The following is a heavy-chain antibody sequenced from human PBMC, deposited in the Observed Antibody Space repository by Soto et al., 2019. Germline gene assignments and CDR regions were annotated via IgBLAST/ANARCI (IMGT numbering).Heavy chain of an antibody. J-gene: IGHJ6*04. Sequence: SGPTLVNPTETLTLTCTVSGFSLTTGKMGVSWIRQPPGKALEWLAHIFSDNERSYSTSLQGRLTISKDTSGSQVVLSMTNVDPVDTATYYCARMKVDSCQFYHAMGVWGKETTVTVSS. CDR3: ARMKVDSCQFYHAMGV. D-gene: IGHD3-9*01. CDR1: GFSLTTGKMG. CDR2: IFSDNER. V-gene: IGHV2-26*01.